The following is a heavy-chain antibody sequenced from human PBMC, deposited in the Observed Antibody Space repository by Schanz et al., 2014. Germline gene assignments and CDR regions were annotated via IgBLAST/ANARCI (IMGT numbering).Heavy chain of an antibody. CDR1: GFPFSNPFSNAW. CDR2: INQAASVQ. Sequence: EVQLVESGGGLVQPGGSLRLSCAASGFPFSNPFSNAWMSWVRQAPGKGLEWVAAINQAASVQYYVDSVKGRFTISRDNAKNSLYLQMNSLTAEDTAVYYCAKYGTGKGVSFEYWGQGTLVTVSS. V-gene: IGHV3-7*01. CDR3: AKYGTGKGVSFEY. J-gene: IGHJ4*02. D-gene: IGHD1-26*01.